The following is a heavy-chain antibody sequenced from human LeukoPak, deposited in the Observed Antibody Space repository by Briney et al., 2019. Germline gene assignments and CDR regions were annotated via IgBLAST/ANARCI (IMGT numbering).Heavy chain of an antibody. Sequence: SETLSLTCTVSGGSISSYYCSWIRQPPGKGLEWIGYIYYVGSTNYNPSLRSRATMSVDTSKNQFSLKLTSVTAADTAVYYCARGATYGDYVFDYWGQGTLVTVSS. CDR2: IYYVGST. D-gene: IGHD4-17*01. CDR1: GGSISSYY. V-gene: IGHV4-59*12. J-gene: IGHJ4*02. CDR3: ARGATYGDYVFDY.